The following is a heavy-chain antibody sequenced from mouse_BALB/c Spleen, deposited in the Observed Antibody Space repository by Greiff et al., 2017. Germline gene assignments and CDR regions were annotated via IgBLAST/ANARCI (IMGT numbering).Heavy chain of an antibody. V-gene: IGHV1S81*02. CDR2: INPSNGRT. CDR1: GYTFTSYW. Sequence: VQLQQPGAELVKPGASVKLSCKASGYTFTSYWMHWVKQRPGQGLEWIGEINPSNGRTNYNEKFKSKATLTVDKSSSTAYMQLSSLTSEDSAVYYCARGYDGEYYFDYWGQGTTLTVSS. J-gene: IGHJ2*01. D-gene: IGHD2-14*01. CDR3: ARGYDGEYYFDY.